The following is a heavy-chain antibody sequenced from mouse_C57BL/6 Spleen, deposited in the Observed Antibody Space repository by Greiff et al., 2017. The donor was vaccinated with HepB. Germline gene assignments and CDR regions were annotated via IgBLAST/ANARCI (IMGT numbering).Heavy chain of an antibody. J-gene: IGHJ3*01. V-gene: IGHV1-42*01. CDR1: GYSFTGYY. CDR3: ARDSSGS. Sequence: EVQLQQSGPELVKPGASVKISCKASGYSFTGYYMNWVKQSPEKSLEWIGEINPSTGGTTYNQKFKAKATLTVDKSSSTAYMQLKSLTSEDSAVYYCARDSSGSWGQGTLVTVSA. CDR2: INPSTGGT. D-gene: IGHD3-2*02.